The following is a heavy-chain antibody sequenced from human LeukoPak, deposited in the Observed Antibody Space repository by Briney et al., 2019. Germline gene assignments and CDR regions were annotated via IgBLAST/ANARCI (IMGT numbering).Heavy chain of an antibody. J-gene: IGHJ4*02. CDR1: SGSISNYY. CDR2: IYYSGST. V-gene: IGHV4-59*01. Sequence: SETLSFTCSVTSGSISNYYWSWIRQPPGKGLEWIGYIYYSGSTKYNPSLKSRLTISVDMSKNQFSLRLTSVTAADTALYYCTRVDRHGYSDYWGQGTLVTVSS. D-gene: IGHD5-24*01. CDR3: TRVDRHGYSDY.